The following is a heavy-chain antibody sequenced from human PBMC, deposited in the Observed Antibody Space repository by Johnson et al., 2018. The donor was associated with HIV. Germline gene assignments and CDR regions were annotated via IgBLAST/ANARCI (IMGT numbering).Heavy chain of an antibody. CDR2: ITYDGRNK. V-gene: IGHV3-30*04. CDR3: VRDQGSGWSTNAFDI. D-gene: IGHD6-19*01. Sequence: QVQLVESGGGVMQPGKSLRLSCEASGFTFRSYAMHWVRQAPGKGLEWVAVITYDGRNKYYADSVKGRFIIFRDNSKNLTNLKMNGLSDEDTADYYCVRDQGSGWSTNAFDIWGRGTRVTVSS. J-gene: IGHJ3*02. CDR1: GFTFRSYA.